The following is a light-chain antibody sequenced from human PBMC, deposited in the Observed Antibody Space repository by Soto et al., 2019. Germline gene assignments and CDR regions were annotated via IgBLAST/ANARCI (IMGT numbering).Light chain of an antibody. J-gene: IGKJ1*01. V-gene: IGKV3-15*01. CDR1: QSISSS. CDR2: ATS. CDR3: QQYSKWPWT. Sequence: EIVMTQSPATLSMSPGERVTLSCRASQSISSSLAWNQQKPGQAPRLLIYATSTRATGVPDRFSGSGSGTAVTLTSTSRQSEDFAVYYCQQYSKWPWTFGQGTKVEI.